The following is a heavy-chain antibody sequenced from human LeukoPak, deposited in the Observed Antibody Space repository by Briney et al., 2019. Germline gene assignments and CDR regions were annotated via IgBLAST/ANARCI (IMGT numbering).Heavy chain of an antibody. D-gene: IGHD2-2*01. Sequence: GGSLRLSCAASGFTFSSYALSWVRQAPGKGLEWVSSISGGGDITYYVDSVKGRFTISRESSKNTLYLQMNSLRAEDTAVYYCAKGYCSSTSCAGDFRGQGTLVTVSS. J-gene: IGHJ4*02. CDR3: AKGYCSSTSCAGDF. CDR2: ISGGGDIT. V-gene: IGHV3-23*01. CDR1: GFTFSSYA.